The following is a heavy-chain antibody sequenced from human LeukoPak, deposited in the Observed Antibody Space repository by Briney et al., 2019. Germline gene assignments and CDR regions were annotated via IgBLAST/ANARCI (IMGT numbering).Heavy chain of an antibody. CDR3: ARDLGYPYYYDSSGYPYYYGMDV. J-gene: IGHJ6*02. CDR1: GYTFPSYF. Sequence: ASVKVSCKASGYTFPSYFMHWVRQAPGQGLEWMGIINPTGGSTTYAQKFQGRVTMTRDTSTSTVYMELSSLRSDDTAVYYCARDLGYPYYYDSSGYPYYYGMDVWGQGTTVTVSS. V-gene: IGHV1-46*01. D-gene: IGHD3-22*01. CDR2: INPTGGST.